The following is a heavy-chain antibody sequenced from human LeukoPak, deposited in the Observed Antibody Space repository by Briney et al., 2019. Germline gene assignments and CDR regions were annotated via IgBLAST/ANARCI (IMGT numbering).Heavy chain of an antibody. D-gene: IGHD1-26*01. CDR1: GFTFSSYW. V-gene: IGHV3-7*01. CDR2: IKQDGSEK. CDR3: AKDQWELLLGIDY. J-gene: IGHJ4*02. Sequence: PGGSLRLSCAASGFTFSSYWMSWVRQAPGKGLEWVANIKQDGSEKYYVDSVKGRFTISRDNAKNSLYLQMNSLRAEDTAVYYCAKDQWELLLGIDYWGQGTLVTVSS.